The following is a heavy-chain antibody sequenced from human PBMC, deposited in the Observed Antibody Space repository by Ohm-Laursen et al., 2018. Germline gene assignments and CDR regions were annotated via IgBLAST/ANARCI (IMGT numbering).Heavy chain of an antibody. CDR2: ISWNSANI. Sequence: LRLSCTASGFRFDDYGMHWVRQAPGKGLEWVSGISWNSANIGYADSVKGRFTISRDNAKNTLYLQMNSLRAEDTAVYYCAKVVYSSYMDVWGQGTTVTVSS. D-gene: IGHD2-8*01. V-gene: IGHV3-9*01. CDR3: AKVVYSSYMDV. J-gene: IGHJ6*02. CDR1: GFRFDDYG.